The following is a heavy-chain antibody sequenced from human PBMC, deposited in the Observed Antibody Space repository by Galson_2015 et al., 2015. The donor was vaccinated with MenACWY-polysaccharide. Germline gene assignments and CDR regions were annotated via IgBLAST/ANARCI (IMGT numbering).Heavy chain of an antibody. J-gene: IGHJ3*02. V-gene: IGHV3-48*02. Sequence: SLRLSCAASGFAFSGYSLNWVRQTPGKGLEWVSYISASSSAIYYADSVKGRFTISRDNAKKSLYLQMNSLRDEDTAVYYRALYNWNDKGGALDIWGRGTMVTVSS. CDR2: ISASSSAI. D-gene: IGHD1-1*01. CDR3: ALYNWNDKGGALDI. CDR1: GFAFSGYS.